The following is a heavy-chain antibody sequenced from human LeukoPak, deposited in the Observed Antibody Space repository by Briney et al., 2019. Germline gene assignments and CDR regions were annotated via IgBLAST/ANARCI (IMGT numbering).Heavy chain of an antibody. CDR1: GFTLSSYW. CDR3: VRGSHGWYGMDY. D-gene: IGHD6-19*01. CDR2: SNSDGSIQ. V-gene: IGHV3-74*01. Sequence: GGSLRLSCAASGFTLSSYWIHWVRQGPGKGLVWVSRSNSDGSIQQYADSVKGRFTISRDNAKNTLYMQMNSLRAEDTAVYYCVRGSHGWYGMDYWGQGTLVTVSA. J-gene: IGHJ4*02.